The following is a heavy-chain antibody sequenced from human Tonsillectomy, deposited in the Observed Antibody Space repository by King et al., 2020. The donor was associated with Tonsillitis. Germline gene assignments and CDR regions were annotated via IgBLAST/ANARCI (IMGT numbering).Heavy chain of an antibody. V-gene: IGHV3-30*18. CDR1: GFTFSSYG. D-gene: IGHD4-17*01. Sequence: VQLVESGGGVGQPGRSLRLSCAASGFTFSSYGMHWVRQAPGKGLEWVAVISYDGSNKYYADSVKGRFTIYRDNSKNTLYLQMNRLRAEDTAVYYCAKEGYGDQEDDAFDIGGKGNRVTVS. J-gene: IGHJ3*02. CDR3: AKEGYGDQEDDAFDI. CDR2: ISYDGSNK.